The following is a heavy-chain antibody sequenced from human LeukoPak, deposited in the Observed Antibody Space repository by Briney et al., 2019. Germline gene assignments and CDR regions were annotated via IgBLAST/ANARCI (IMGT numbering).Heavy chain of an antibody. Sequence: GGSLRLSCAASGFTFSRYWMSWVRQTPGKGLEWVSGIGDNGRSTYYADSVKGRFTISRDNSKNTLYLQMNSLRAEDTAVYYCAKGGSLTTVTHFDYWGQGTLVTVSS. CDR1: GFTFSRYW. D-gene: IGHD4-17*01. J-gene: IGHJ4*02. V-gene: IGHV3-23*01. CDR2: IGDNGRST. CDR3: AKGGSLTTVTHFDY.